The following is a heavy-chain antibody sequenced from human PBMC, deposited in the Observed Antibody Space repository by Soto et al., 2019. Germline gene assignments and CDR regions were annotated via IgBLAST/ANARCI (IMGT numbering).Heavy chain of an antibody. V-gene: IGHV1-69*01. CDR2: IIPIIGKT. J-gene: IGHJ4*02. D-gene: IGHD2-15*01. CDR3: ARESRYCSGGSCYLLPRLDY. CDR1: GYTLCNYG. Sequence: SVKVSRKASGYTLCNYGISWVRQAPGQGGECMGGIIPIIGKTNYAQKFQGRVTITADESTSTAYMELSSLRSEDTAVYYCARESRYCSGGSCYLLPRLDYWGQGTLVTVSS.